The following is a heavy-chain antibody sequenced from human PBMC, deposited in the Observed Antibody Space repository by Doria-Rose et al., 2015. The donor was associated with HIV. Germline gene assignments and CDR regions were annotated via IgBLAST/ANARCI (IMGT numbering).Heavy chain of an antibody. CDR2: IWYDESNK. CDR3: AKDKSTWYSNGFDY. J-gene: IGHJ4*02. V-gene: IGHV3-33*06. D-gene: IGHD5-18*01. Sequence: QVQLVQSGGGVVQPGTSLRLSCITSGFTFSSYGMHWVRQPPGKGLEWVAVIWYDESNKYYVDAVKGRFTISRDNSKNTLYLQMSSLRAEDTAVYYCAKDKSTWYSNGFDYWGQGTQVTVSS. CDR1: GFTFSSYG.